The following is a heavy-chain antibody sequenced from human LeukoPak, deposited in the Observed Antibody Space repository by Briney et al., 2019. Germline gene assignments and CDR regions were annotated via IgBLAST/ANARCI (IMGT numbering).Heavy chain of an antibody. V-gene: IGHV1-2*02. CDR3: ARDFWYGSGSHNWFDP. Sequence: ASVKVSCKASGYTFTGYYMHWVRQAPGQGLEWMGWINPNSGGTNYAQKFQGRVTMTRGTSISTAYMELSRLRSDDTAVYYCARDFWYGSGSHNWFDPWGQGTLVTVSS. J-gene: IGHJ5*02. CDR1: GYTFTGYY. CDR2: INPNSGGT. D-gene: IGHD3-10*01.